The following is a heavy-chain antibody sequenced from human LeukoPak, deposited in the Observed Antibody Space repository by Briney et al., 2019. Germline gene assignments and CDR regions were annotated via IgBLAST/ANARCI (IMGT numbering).Heavy chain of an antibody. Sequence: PGGSLRLSCAASGFTFSTYDMHWVRQAIGEGLEWVSAIDTAGGTYYPGSVKGRFTISRENTENSLYLQMNSLRAGDTAVYYCIRESNYYGSSTSPGYFDLWGRGTLVTVSS. CDR3: IRESNYYGSSTSPGYFDL. V-gene: IGHV3-13*04. CDR1: GFTFSTYD. J-gene: IGHJ2*01. D-gene: IGHD3-22*01. CDR2: IDTAGGT.